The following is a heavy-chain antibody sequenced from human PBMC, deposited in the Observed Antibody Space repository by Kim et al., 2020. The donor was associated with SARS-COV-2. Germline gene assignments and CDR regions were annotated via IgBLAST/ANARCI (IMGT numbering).Heavy chain of an antibody. CDR2: IYYSGST. Sequence: SETLSLTCTVSGGSISSGDYYWSWIRQPPGKGLEWIGYIYYSGSTYYNPSLKSRVTISVDTSKNQFSLKLSSVTAADTAVYYCARSNSGSYARYGYWGQGTLVTVSS. CDR3: ARSNSGSYARYGY. J-gene: IGHJ4*02. V-gene: IGHV4-30-4*01. D-gene: IGHD1-26*01. CDR1: GGSISSGDYY.